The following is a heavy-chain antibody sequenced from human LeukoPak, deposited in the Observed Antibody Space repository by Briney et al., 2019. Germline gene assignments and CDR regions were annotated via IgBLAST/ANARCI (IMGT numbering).Heavy chain of an antibody. Sequence: PGRSLRLSCAASGFTFRNHAMHWVRQAPGKGLEWVAVIWHDGSNKYYGNSVKGRFTISRDNSKNTLYLEMISLRAEDTAIYYCAKDGECTSTSCYPGYSWFDPWGQGTLVTVSS. J-gene: IGHJ5*02. D-gene: IGHD2-2*01. CDR3: AKDGECTSTSCYPGYSWFDP. V-gene: IGHV3-33*03. CDR2: IWHDGSNK. CDR1: GFTFRNHA.